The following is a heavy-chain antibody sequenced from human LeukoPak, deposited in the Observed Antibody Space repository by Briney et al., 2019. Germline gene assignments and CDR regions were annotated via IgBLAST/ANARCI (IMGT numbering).Heavy chain of an antibody. CDR3: ASGFCGGDCSRRTQKYGLDV. V-gene: IGHV1-18*01. CDR2: ISGYNDNT. Sequence: ASVKVSCKASGDSLTSYGISWVRQAPERGLEWMGWISGYNDNTNYAQRLQGRVTMTIDTYTKTAYMELRSLRSDDTAIYYCASGFCGGDCSRRTQKYGLDVWGQGTTVTVSS. J-gene: IGHJ6*02. CDR1: GDSLTSYG. D-gene: IGHD2-21*02.